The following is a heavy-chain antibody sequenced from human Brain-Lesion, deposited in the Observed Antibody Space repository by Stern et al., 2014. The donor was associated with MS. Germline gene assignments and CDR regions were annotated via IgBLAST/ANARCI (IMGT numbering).Heavy chain of an antibody. V-gene: IGHV4-61*02. Sequence: VQLVESGPGLVKPSQTLSLSCTVSGGSISSGGYYWSWIRQPAGKGLEGIGRIFNSGSTSYNPSLKSRVTISNDTSKNHFFLRLTSMTAADTAVYYCARGRVVPGFQYYATDVWGQGTTVIVSS. CDR2: IFNSGST. J-gene: IGHJ6*02. CDR3: ARGRVVPGFQYYATDV. D-gene: IGHD2-2*01. CDR1: GGSISSGGYY.